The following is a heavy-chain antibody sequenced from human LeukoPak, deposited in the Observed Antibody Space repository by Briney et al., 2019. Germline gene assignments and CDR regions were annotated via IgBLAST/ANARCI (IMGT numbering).Heavy chain of an antibody. V-gene: IGHV4-59*01. CDR2: IYYTGST. CDR3: ARARQTAAGHGGHAFDI. J-gene: IGHJ3*02. Sequence: SETLSLTCTVSRVSISTYFWSWIRQPPGKGLEWIGYIYYTGSTNSNPSLKSRVSISVDTSKNQFSLKLSSVTAADTAVYYCARARQTAAGHGGHAFDIWGQGTLVTVSS. D-gene: IGHD6-13*01. CDR1: RVSISTYF.